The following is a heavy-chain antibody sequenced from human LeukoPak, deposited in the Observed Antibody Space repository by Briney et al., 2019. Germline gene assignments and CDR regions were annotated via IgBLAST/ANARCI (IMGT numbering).Heavy chain of an antibody. CDR3: ARGLVSGGEEYYFDY. D-gene: IGHD3-10*01. V-gene: IGHV3-33*01. Sequence: GRSLRLSCAASGFTFSSYGMHWVRQAPGKGLEWVAVIWYDGSNKYYADSVKGRFTISRDNSKNTLYPQMNSLRAEDTAVYYCARGLVSGGEEYYFDYWGQGTLVTVSS. CDR2: IWYDGSNK. J-gene: IGHJ4*02. CDR1: GFTFSSYG.